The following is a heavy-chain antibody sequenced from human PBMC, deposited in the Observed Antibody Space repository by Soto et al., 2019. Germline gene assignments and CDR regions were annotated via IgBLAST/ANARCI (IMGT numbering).Heavy chain of an antibody. CDR2: ISGSGGNT. V-gene: IGHV3-23*01. CDR3: ARGGRFSRSSPGDY. CDR1: GFTSSNYA. Sequence: GGSLRLSCAASGFTSSNYALSWVRQAPGKGLEWVSTISGSGGNTYYADSVKGRFTISRDNSKNTLYLQMNSLRAEDAAVYYCARGGRFSRSSPGDYWGRGTLVTVSS. J-gene: IGHJ4*02. D-gene: IGHD6-6*01.